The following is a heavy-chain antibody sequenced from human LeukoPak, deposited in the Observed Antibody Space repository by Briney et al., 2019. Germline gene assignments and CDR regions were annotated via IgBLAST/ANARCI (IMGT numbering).Heavy chain of an antibody. V-gene: IGHV1-2*02. D-gene: IGHD2-2*01. J-gene: IGHJ4*02. Sequence: ASVKVSCKASEYTFTDYYMHWVRQAPGQGLEWMGWINPVSGGTNYVQKFQGRVTMTRDTSISTAYMELSRLRSDDTAVYYCARANFLSCSSTSCLFDYWGQGTQVTVSS. CDR2: INPVSGGT. CDR3: ARANFLSCSSTSCLFDY. CDR1: EYTFTDYY.